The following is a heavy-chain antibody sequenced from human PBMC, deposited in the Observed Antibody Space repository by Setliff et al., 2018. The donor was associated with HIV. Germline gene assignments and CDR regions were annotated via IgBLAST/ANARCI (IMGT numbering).Heavy chain of an antibody. V-gene: IGHV1-18*01. CDR1: GYSFTSYG. D-gene: IGHD6-13*01. CDR2: ISPYNGNT. Sequence: ASVKVSCKASGYSFTSYGISWVRQAPGQGLEWMGWISPYNGNTNYAQTLQGRITVTTDTSTNTAYMELRTLRSDDTAVYYCARVAYASLSSSWYLLDYYYYLDVWGKGTTVTVSS. CDR3: ARVAYASLSSSWYLLDYYYYLDV. J-gene: IGHJ6*03.